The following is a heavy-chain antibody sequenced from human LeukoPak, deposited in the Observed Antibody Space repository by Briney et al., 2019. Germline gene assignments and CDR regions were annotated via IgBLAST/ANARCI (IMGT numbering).Heavy chain of an antibody. CDR1: GFTFSSYW. V-gene: IGHV3-74*01. D-gene: IGHD6-13*01. Sequence: PGGSLRLSCAASGFTFSSYWMHWVRQVPGKGLVWVSYINSDGGSINYADSVKGRFTISRDNAKNTLYLQINSLRAEDTALYLCARAIAAGVFDFWGQGTMVTVSS. CDR2: INSDGGSI. CDR3: ARAIAAGVFDF. J-gene: IGHJ3*01.